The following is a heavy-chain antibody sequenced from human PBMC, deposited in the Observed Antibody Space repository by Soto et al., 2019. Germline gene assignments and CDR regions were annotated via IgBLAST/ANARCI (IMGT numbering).Heavy chain of an antibody. Sequence: ESGGGLVQPGGSLRLSCAASGFTFSSYAMSWVRQAPGKGLEWVSAISGSGGSTYYADSVKGRFTISRDNSKNTLYLQMNSLRAEDTAVYYCAKEKYDYIWGTRNYFDYWGQGTLVTVSS. CDR3: AKEKYDYIWGTRNYFDY. J-gene: IGHJ4*02. V-gene: IGHV3-23*01. CDR2: ISGSGGST. CDR1: GFTFSSYA. D-gene: IGHD3-16*01.